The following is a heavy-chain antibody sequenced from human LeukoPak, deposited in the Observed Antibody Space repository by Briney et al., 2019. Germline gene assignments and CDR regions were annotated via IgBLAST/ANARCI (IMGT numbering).Heavy chain of an antibody. D-gene: IGHD3-22*01. CDR3: ARVSYYAYPYFDY. J-gene: IGHJ4*02. CDR2: IIPILGIA. CDR1: GGTFSSYA. V-gene: IGHV1-69*04. Sequence: ASVKVSCKASGGTFSSYAISWVRQAPGQGLEWMGRIIPILGIANYAQKFQGRVTITADKSTSTAYMELSSLRSEDTAVYYCARVSYYAYPYFDYWGQGTLVTVSS.